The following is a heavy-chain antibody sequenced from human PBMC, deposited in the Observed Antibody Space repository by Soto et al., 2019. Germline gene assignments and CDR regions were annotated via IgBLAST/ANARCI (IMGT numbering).Heavy chain of an antibody. CDR2: TYYRSKWYS. Sequence: PSQTLSLTCAISGDSVSRNSGAWNWIRQSPSGGLQGLGRTYYRSKWYSEYAPSVKSRITINPDKAKNQFALQLKSVTPDDSGAYSWALGNCHDQVYYYGMDA. V-gene: IGHV6-1*01. CDR1: GDSVSRNSGA. J-gene: IGHJ6*01. CDR3: ALGNCHDQVYYYGMDA. D-gene: IGHD1-1*01.